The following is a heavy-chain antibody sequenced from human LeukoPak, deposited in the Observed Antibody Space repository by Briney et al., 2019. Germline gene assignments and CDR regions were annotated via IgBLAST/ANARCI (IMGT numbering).Heavy chain of an antibody. J-gene: IGHJ5*02. CDR1: GFTFSSYA. Sequence: PGGSLRLSCAASGFTFSSYAMSWVRQAPGKGLEWVSAISGSGGSTYYADSVKGRFTISRDNSKNTLYLQMNSLRAEDTAVYYCAKDSYDPLLWFGASPAHGFAPWGQGTLVTVSS. CDR3: AKDSYDPLLWFGASPAHGFAP. V-gene: IGHV3-23*01. D-gene: IGHD3-10*01. CDR2: ISGSGGST.